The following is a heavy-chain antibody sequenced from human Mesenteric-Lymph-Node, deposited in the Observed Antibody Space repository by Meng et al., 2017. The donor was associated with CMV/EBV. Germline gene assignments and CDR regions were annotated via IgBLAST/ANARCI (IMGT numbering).Heavy chain of an antibody. CDR2: IWYDGSNK. CDR1: GFTFSSYG. J-gene: IGHJ6*02. V-gene: IGHV3-33*06. CDR3: AKGNAKYGMDV. Sequence: GESLKISCAASGFTFSSYGMHWVRQAPGKGLEWVAVIWYDGSNKYYADSVKGRFTISRDNSKNTLYLQMNSLRAEDTAVYYCAKGNAKYGMDVWGQGTTVTVSS.